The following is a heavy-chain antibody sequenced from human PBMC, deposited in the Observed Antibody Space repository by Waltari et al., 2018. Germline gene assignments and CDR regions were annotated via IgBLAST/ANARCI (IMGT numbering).Heavy chain of an antibody. CDR2: VDPEDGEI. Sequence: EVKLLQSGTELKKPGSTMKISCQVSGYRFTDYYIHWVQQAPGKETQWMGLVDPEDGEIIYAERFQGRVTITADTSTETAFMELSSLTSDDTAVYYCVTALGDRSSASRPFDVWGLGTLITVSS. CDR1: GYRFTDYY. V-gene: IGHV1-69-2*01. D-gene: IGHD3-10*01. CDR3: VTALGDRSSASRPFDV. J-gene: IGHJ3*01.